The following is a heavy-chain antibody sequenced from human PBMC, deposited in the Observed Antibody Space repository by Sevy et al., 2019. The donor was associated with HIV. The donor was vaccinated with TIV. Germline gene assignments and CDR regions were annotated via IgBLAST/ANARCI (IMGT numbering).Heavy chain of an antibody. D-gene: IGHD5-12*01. CDR3: ANKRGYSHGPFDY. J-gene: IGHJ4*02. CDR1: GGSISSSDSY. CDR2: IHFSGGT. V-gene: IGHV4-30-4*01. Sequence: SLTCTVSGGSISSSDSYWSWIRQPPGNGLEWIGYIHFSGGTYYNPFLKSRVAMSVDTSERQFSLRLSFMTAADTTVYYCANKRGYSHGPFDYWGQGALVTVSS.